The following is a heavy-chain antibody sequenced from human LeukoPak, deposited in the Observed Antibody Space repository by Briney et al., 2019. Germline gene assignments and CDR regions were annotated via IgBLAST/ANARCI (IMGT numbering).Heavy chain of an antibody. V-gene: IGHV1-2*02. J-gene: IGHJ4*02. Sequence: ASVKVSCKASGYTFTGYYMHWVRQAPGQGLEWMGWINPNSGGTNYAQKFQGRVTMTRDTSISTAYMELSRLRSDDTAVYYCATSNPPLITVVRDWGQGTLVTVSS. CDR2: INPNSGGT. CDR3: ATSNPPLITVVRD. CDR1: GYTFTGYY. D-gene: IGHD3-10*01.